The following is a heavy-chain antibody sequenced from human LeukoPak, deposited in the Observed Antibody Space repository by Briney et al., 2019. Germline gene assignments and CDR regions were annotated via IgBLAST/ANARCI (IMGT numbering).Heavy chain of an antibody. CDR1: GASITTYY. CDR2: IYYSGST. CDR3: STVRYCTTDVCYTPFDY. Sequence: SETLSLTCTVSGASITTYYWSWIRQPPGKGLEWIGYIYYSGSTNYNPSLKSRVTISVDTSKNQFSLKLSSVTAADTAVYYCSTVRYCTTDVCYTPFDYWGQGTLVTVSS. D-gene: IGHD2-8*01. V-gene: IGHV4-59*08. J-gene: IGHJ4*02.